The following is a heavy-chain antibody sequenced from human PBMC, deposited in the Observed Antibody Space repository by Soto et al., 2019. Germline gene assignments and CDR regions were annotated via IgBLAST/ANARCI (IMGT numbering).Heavy chain of an antibody. J-gene: IGHJ4*02. D-gene: IGHD5-12*01. CDR2: ISGSGGST. CDR1: GFTFSSYA. Sequence: PLRLSCAASGFTFSSYAMSWVRQAPGKGLEWVSAISGSGGSTYYADSVKGRFTISRDNSKNTLYLQMSSLRAEDTAVYYCAKEFSGYSGYDPYYWGQGTLVTVFS. CDR3: AKEFSGYSGYDPYY. V-gene: IGHV3-23*01.